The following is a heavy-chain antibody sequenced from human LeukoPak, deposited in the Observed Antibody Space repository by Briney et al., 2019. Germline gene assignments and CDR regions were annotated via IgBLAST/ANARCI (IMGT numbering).Heavy chain of an antibody. J-gene: IGHJ4*02. CDR3: TQNLVAAAGDH. V-gene: IGHV3-7*01. D-gene: IGHD6-13*01. Sequence: PGGSLRLSCAASGFTFSSYWMTRVRQAPGKGLEWVANRKPDGSVGYYVDSVRGRFIISRDNAGNSLYLQMNSLRVEDTAVYYCTQNLVAAAGDHWGQGTLLIVSS. CDR1: GFTFSSYW. CDR2: RKPDGSVG.